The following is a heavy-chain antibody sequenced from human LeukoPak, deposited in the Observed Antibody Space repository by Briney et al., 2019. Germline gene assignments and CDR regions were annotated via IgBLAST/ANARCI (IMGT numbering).Heavy chain of an antibody. CDR1: GFTFSSYG. CDR2: IRYDGSNK. Sequence: GGSLRLSCAASGFTFSSYGMHWVRQAPGKGLEWVAFIRYDGSNKYYADSVKGRFTISRDNSKNTLYLQMNSLRAEDTAVYYCARGYCSGGSCLTGDDAFDIWGQGTMVTVSS. J-gene: IGHJ3*02. CDR3: ARGYCSGGSCLTGDDAFDI. D-gene: IGHD2-15*01. V-gene: IGHV3-30*02.